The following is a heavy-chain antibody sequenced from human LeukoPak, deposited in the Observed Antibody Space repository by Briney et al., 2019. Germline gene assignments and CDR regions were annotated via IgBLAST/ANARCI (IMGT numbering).Heavy chain of an antibody. CDR3: ARDVVVVVATDSNFDY. Sequence: GGSLRLSCAASGFTYDIHSMSWVRQAPGKGLEWVSGISVNGDTTYYADSVKGRFTISRDNAKNSLYLQMNSLRPEDTAVYYCARDVVVVVATDSNFDYWGQGTLVTVSS. V-gene: IGHV3-11*04. CDR1: GFTYDIHS. CDR2: ISVNGDTT. J-gene: IGHJ4*02. D-gene: IGHD2-15*01.